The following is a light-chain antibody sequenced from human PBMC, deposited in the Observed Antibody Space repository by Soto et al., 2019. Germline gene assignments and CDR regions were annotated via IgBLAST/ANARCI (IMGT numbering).Light chain of an antibody. Sequence: PPSSSASVVYRVSIICLASQGISNYLAWVQQKPGKAPKSLSYGGSSLQIGRASSSNRVSARGADSLLTSSRQPTDVSTSYCYQQNRRYWKFGQGTKVDVK. V-gene: IGKV1-16*01. CDR3: QQNRRYWK. J-gene: IGKJ1*01. CDR1: QGISNY. CDR2: GGS.